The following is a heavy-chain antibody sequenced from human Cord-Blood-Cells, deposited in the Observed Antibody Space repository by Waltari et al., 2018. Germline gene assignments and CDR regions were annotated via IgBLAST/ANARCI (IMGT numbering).Heavy chain of an antibody. CDR2: IYYSGST. CDR3: ARHTSIAAADGRTGFDP. V-gene: IGHV4-39*01. CDR1: GGSISSSSYY. Sequence: QLQLQESGPGLVKPSETLSLTCAVSGGSISSSSYYWGWIRQPPGKGLEWIGSIYYSGSTYYNPSLKRRVTISVDTSKNQFSLKLSSVTAADTAVYYCARHTSIAAADGRTGFDPWGQGTLVTVSS. D-gene: IGHD6-13*01. J-gene: IGHJ5*02.